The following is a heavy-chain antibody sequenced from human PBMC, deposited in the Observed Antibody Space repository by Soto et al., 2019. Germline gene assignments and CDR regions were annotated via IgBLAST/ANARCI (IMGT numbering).Heavy chain of an antibody. D-gene: IGHD3-22*01. V-gene: IGHV1-2*02. Sequence: ASVKVSCKASGYTFTGYYLHWVRQAPGQGLEWMGWINPKSGGTKYAQSFQGRVTMTRDTSISTAYMDLSRLRSDDTAVYYCARSLSPTDLNYSDSSDYYNWFDPWGQGTLVTVS. CDR3: ARSLSPTDLNYSDSSDYYNWFDP. CDR1: GYTFTGYY. CDR2: INPKSGGT. J-gene: IGHJ5*02.